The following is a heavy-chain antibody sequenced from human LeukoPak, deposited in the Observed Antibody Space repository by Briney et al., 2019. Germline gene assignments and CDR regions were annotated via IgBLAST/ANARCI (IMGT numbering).Heavy chain of an antibody. J-gene: IGHJ4*02. D-gene: IGHD3-10*01. CDR2: IYSGGST. CDR3: ARESGNYYGSGSYYV. V-gene: IGHV3-53*01. Sequence: GGSLRLSCAASGFTVSSNYMSWVRQAPGKGLEWVSVIYSGGSTCYADSVKGRFTISRDNSKNTLYLQMNSLRAEDTAVYYCARESGNYYGSGSYYVWGQGTLVTVSS. CDR1: GFTVSSNY.